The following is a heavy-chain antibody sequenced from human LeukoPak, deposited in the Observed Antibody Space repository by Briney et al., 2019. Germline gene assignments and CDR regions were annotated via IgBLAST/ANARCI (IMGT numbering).Heavy chain of an antibody. Sequence: GGSLRLSCVASGFTFNNYAMSWVRQAPGKGLEWVSAMSGSGGSTYYADSVKGRFTISRDNSKNTVYLQMNSLRAEGTAVYYCAKDRFYDYVRGSYRYTGPNYFDYWGQGILVTVSS. V-gene: IGHV3-23*01. CDR3: AKDRFYDYVRGSYRYTGPNYFDY. J-gene: IGHJ4*02. D-gene: IGHD3-16*02. CDR1: GFTFNNYA. CDR2: MSGSGGST.